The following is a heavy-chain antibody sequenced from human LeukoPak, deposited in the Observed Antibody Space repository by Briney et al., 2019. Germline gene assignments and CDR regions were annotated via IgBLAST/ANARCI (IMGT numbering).Heavy chain of an antibody. CDR2: IYYSGST. D-gene: IGHD1-26*01. J-gene: IGHJ4*02. CDR3: ARRRRGSGRCFDY. Sequence: SETLSLTCTVSGGSISSSSYYWGWIRQPPGNGLEWIGSIYYSGSTYYNPSLKSRVTISVDTSKNQFSLKLSSVTAADTAVYYCARRRRGSGRCFDYWGQGTLVTVSS. CDR1: GGSISSSSYY. V-gene: IGHV4-39*01.